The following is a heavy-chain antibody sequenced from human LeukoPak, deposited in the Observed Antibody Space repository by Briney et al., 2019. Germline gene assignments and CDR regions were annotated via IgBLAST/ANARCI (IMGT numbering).Heavy chain of an antibody. CDR2: ISGSGGST. J-gene: IGHJ5*02. CDR1: GFTFDDYG. V-gene: IGHV3-23*01. CDR3: AKDMYGSGSPRFDP. Sequence: GGSLRLSCAASGFTFDDYGMSWVRQAPGKGLEWVSAISGSGGSTYYADSVKGRFTISRDNSKNTLYLQMNSLRAEDTAVYYCAKDMYGSGSPRFDPWGQGTLVIVSS. D-gene: IGHD3-10*01.